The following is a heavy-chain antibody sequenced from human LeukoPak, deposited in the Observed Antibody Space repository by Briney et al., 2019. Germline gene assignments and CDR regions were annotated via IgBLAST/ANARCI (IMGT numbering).Heavy chain of an antibody. J-gene: IGHJ4*02. D-gene: IGHD5-18*01. CDR1: GFTFSSYW. Sequence: GGSLRLSCAASGFTFSSYWMGWVRQAPGKGLEWVANIKQDGSEKHYVDSVKGRFTISRDNAKNSLYLQMNSLRAEDTAVYYCARVPIQLWLSWYFDYWGQGTLVTVSS. V-gene: IGHV3-7*03. CDR2: IKQDGSEK. CDR3: ARVPIQLWLSWYFDY.